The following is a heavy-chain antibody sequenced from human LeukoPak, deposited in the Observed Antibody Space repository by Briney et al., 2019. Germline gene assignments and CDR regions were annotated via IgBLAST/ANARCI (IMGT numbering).Heavy chain of an antibody. J-gene: IGHJ3*02. CDR1: GFTFSSYE. CDR3: ASKEKAYYYDSSDHDAFDI. Sequence: GGSLRLSCAASGFTFSSYEMNWVRQAPGKGLEWVSYISSSGSTIYYADSVKGRFTISRDNAKNSLYLQMNSLRADDTAVYYCASKEKAYYYDSSDHDAFDIWGQGTMVTVSS. D-gene: IGHD3-22*01. V-gene: IGHV3-48*03. CDR2: ISSSGSTI.